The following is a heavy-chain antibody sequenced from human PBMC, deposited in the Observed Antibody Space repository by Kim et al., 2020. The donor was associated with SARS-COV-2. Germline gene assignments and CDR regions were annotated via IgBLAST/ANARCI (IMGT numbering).Heavy chain of an antibody. CDR3: AKDRRILRYFDWLTAGWCFDL. D-gene: IGHD3-9*01. V-gene: IGHV3-23*01. CDR1: GFTFSSYA. CDR2: ISGSGGST. J-gene: IGHJ2*01. Sequence: GGSLRLSCAASGFTFSSYAMSWVRQAPGKGLEWVSAISGSGGSTYYADSVKGRFTISRDNSKNTLYLQMNSLRAEDTAVYYCAKDRRILRYFDWLTAGWCFDLWGRGTLVPVSS.